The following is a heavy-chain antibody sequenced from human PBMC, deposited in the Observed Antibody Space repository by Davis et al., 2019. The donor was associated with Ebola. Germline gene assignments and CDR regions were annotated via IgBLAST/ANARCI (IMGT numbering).Heavy chain of an antibody. CDR1: GGSISSSNW. D-gene: IGHD2-15*01. J-gene: IGHJ6*02. CDR2: IYYSGST. Sequence: SETLSLTCAVSGGSISSSNWWSWIRQPPGKGLEWIGYIYYSGSTNYNPSLKSRVTISVDTSKNQFSLKLSSVTAADTAVYYCARVPSGDYGLDVWGQGTTVTVSS. V-gene: IGHV4-61*01. CDR3: ARVPSGDYGLDV.